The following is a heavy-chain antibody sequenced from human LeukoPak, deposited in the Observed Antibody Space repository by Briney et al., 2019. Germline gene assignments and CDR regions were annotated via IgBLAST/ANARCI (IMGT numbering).Heavy chain of an antibody. D-gene: IGHD4-23*01. Sequence: SETLSLTCTVSGGSCTSASHYWAWIRQPPGKGLEWIGSIHYSGSTYYSPSLKSRLAISGDTSKSQFSLKLTFVTAADTAVYYCTRHHDYGDKIDYWGQGTQVTVSS. CDR3: TRHHDYGDKIDY. CDR2: IHYSGST. CDR1: GGSCTSASHY. V-gene: IGHV4-39*01. J-gene: IGHJ4*02.